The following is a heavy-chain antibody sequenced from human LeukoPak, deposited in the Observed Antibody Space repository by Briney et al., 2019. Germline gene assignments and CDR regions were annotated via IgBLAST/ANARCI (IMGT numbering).Heavy chain of an antibody. CDR2: INHSGST. J-gene: IGHJ4*02. V-gene: IGHV4-39*07. D-gene: IGHD2-2*01. CDR3: AREDCSSTSCYPYYFDY. Sequence: TSETLSLTCTVSGGSISSSSYYWSWIRQPPGKGLEWIGEINHSGSTNYNPSLKSRVTISVDTSENQFSLKLSSVTAADTAVYYCAREDCSSTSCYPYYFDYWGQGTLVTVSS. CDR1: GGSISSSSYY.